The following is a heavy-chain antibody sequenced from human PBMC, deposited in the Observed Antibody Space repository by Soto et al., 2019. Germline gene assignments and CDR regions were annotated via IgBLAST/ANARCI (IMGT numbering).Heavy chain of an antibody. CDR1: GGSFGGYY. CDR3: ARDKISGHFDY. CDR2: INHSGRT. Sequence: QVQLQQWGAGLLKPSETLSLTCAVYGGSFGGYYWTWIRQPPGTGLEWIGEINHSGRTNYTPSLKSRVTISVDTSKNQFALKQTSVTAAETAVYYCARDKISGHFDYWGQGTLATVSS. V-gene: IGHV4-34*01. J-gene: IGHJ4*02.